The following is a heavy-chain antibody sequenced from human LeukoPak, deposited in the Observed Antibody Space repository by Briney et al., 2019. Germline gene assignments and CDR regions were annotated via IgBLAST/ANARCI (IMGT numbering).Heavy chain of an antibody. CDR2: ISGSGGST. J-gene: IGHJ4*02. V-gene: IGHV3-23*01. Sequence: GGSLRLSCAASGFTFSSYAMSWVRQAPGKGLEWVSAISGSGGSTYYADSVKGRFTISRDNSKSTLYLQMNSLRAEDTAVYYCAKDSGRIAAAGPFDYWGQGTLVTVSS. CDR3: AKDSGRIAAAGPFDY. CDR1: GFTFSSYA. D-gene: IGHD6-13*01.